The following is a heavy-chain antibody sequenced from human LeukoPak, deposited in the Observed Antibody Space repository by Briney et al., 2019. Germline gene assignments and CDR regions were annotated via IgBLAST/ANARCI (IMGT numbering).Heavy chain of an antibody. J-gene: IGHJ4*02. CDR2: ISGSGGST. D-gene: IGHD1-26*01. CDR1: GFTFSSYA. CDR3: AKGNIVGITTSGFDY. V-gene: IGHV3-23*01. Sequence: GGSLRLSCAASGFTFSSYAMSWVRQAPGKGLEWVSAISGSGGSTYYADSVKGRFTISRDNSKNTLCLQTNSLRAEDTAVYYCAKGNIVGITTSGFDYWGQGTLVTVSS.